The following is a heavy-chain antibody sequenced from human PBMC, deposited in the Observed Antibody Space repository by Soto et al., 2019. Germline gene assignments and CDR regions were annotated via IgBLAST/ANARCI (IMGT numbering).Heavy chain of an antibody. Sequence: SETLSLTCTVSGGSISSYYWSWIRQSPGKGLEWIGCIYYSGNTNYNPSLKSRVTISVNTSKNQFSLRLTSVTAADTAVYYCARAAVTHERYYYAMDVWGQGTTVTVSS. J-gene: IGHJ6*02. V-gene: IGHV4-59*01. CDR3: ARAAVTHERYYYAMDV. CDR2: IYYSGNT. D-gene: IGHD4-17*01. CDR1: GGSISSYY.